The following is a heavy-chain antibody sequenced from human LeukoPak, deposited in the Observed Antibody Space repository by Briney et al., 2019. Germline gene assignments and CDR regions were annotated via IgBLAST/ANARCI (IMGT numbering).Heavy chain of an antibody. CDR3: ARAVVVLPVVNFDC. CDR1: GFTLSRYS. V-gene: IGHV3-21*01. Sequence: GGTLRLSCAASGFTLSRYSMNWVRQASGKGLEWGSSISSSSSFIYYADSVKGRFTISRDNAQNSLYLQMNSLRAEDTAVYYCARAVVVLPVVNFDCWGQGTLVTVSS. CDR2: ISSSSSFI. J-gene: IGHJ4*02. D-gene: IGHD2-2*01.